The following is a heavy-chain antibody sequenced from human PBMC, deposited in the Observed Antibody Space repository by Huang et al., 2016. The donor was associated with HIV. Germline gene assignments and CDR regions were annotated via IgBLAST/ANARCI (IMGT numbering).Heavy chain of an antibody. CDR1: GGSIRSDNYY. D-gene: IGHD3-10*01. CDR2: IYYSGST. J-gene: IGHJ4*02. V-gene: IGHV4-39*01. Sequence: QLQLQESGPGLVKPSETLSLICTVSGGSIRSDNYYWGWIRQPPGKGLEWIGSIYYSGSTYANPPLQSRVTITVDTSKNQFSLKMRSVTAADTAVYYCARLPGSITMIRGVITDPYWGQGTLVTVSS. CDR3: ARLPGSITMIRGVITDPY.